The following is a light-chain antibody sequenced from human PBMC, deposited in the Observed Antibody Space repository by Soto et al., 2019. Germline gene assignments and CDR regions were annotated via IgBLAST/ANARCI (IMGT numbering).Light chain of an antibody. CDR1: QSVTNN. Sequence: EIVMTQSPASLSLSRVEIVTLSCRASQSVTNNLAWYQQKPGQAPRLLIYVASTRAPGIPARFSGSGSGTEFTLTISSLQSEDFAVYYCQQYNNWPITFGRGTRLEIK. V-gene: IGKV3-15*01. CDR3: QQYNNWPIT. J-gene: IGKJ5*01. CDR2: VAS.